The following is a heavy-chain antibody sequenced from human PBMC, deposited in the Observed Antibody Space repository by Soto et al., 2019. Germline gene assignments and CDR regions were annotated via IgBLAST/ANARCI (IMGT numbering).Heavy chain of an antibody. CDR3: ARPTSVTAFDY. CDR2: ISYDGSNK. Sequence: QVQLVESGGGVVQPGRSLRLSCAASGFTFNIYAIHWVRHAPGKGLEWVAAISYDGSNKFYADSVKGRFTISRDNSKNKLYLQMNSLTTEDTAVYFCARPTSVTAFDYWGQGTLVTVSS. J-gene: IGHJ4*02. CDR1: GFTFNIYA. V-gene: IGHV3-30-3*01. D-gene: IGHD4-4*01.